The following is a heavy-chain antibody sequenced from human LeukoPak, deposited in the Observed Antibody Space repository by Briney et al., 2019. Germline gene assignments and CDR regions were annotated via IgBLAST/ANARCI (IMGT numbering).Heavy chain of an antibody. CDR3: ARDESTWVTTNFDY. CDR2: ISYDGSNK. J-gene: IGHJ4*02. D-gene: IGHD4-17*01. CDR1: GFTFSSYG. V-gene: IGHV3-30*03. Sequence: PGRSLRLSCAASGFTFSSYGMHWVRQAPGKGLEWVAVISYDGSNKYYADSVKGRFTISRDNSKNTLYLQMNSLRAEDTAVYYCARDESTWVTTNFDYWGQGTLVTVSS.